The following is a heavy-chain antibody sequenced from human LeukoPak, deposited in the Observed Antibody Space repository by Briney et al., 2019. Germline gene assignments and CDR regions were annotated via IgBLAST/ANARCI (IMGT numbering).Heavy chain of an antibody. V-gene: IGHV1-2*02. Sequence: GASVKVSCKASGYTFTGYYMHWVRQAPGQGLEWMGWINPNSGGTNCAQKFQGRVTMTRDTSISTAYMELSRLRSDDTAVYYCARVANRGDGYNWYYYYMDVWGKGTTVTVSS. J-gene: IGHJ6*03. CDR3: ARVANRGDGYNWYYYYMDV. D-gene: IGHD5-24*01. CDR2: INPNSGGT. CDR1: GYTFTGYY.